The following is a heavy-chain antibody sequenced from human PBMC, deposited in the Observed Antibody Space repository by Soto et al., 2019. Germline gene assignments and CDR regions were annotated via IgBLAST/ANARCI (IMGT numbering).Heavy chain of an antibody. D-gene: IGHD1-26*01. V-gene: IGHV2-5*02. CDR3: AHSTYSGRLAY. J-gene: IGHJ4*02. Sequence: QITLKESGPTLVKPTQTLTLTCTFSGFSLSTSAVGVGWIRQPPGKALEWLALIYWGDDKRYSPSLKSRLTITKDTSKNQVVLIMTNMDPVDTATYYCAHSTYSGRLAYWGQGTLVTVSS. CDR1: GFSLSTSAVG. CDR2: IYWGDDK.